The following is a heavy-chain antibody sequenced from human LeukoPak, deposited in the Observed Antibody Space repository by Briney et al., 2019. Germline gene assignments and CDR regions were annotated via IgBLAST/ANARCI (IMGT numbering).Heavy chain of an antibody. CDR1: GFTFSSYA. Sequence: PGGSLRLSCAASGFTFSSYAMSWVRQAPGKGLEWVSAISGSGGSTYYADSVKGQFTISRDNSKNTLYLQMNSLRAEDTAVYYCAKGNYNDYYYYYMDVWDKGTTVTVSS. D-gene: IGHD1-7*01. CDR3: AKGNYNDYYYYYMDV. CDR2: ISGSGGST. J-gene: IGHJ6*03. V-gene: IGHV3-23*01.